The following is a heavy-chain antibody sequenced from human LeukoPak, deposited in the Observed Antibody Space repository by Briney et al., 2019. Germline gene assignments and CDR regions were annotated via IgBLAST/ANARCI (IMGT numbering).Heavy chain of an antibody. CDR1: GFTFSSYG. J-gene: IGHJ3*01. Sequence: GGSLRLSCAASGFTFSSYGMHWVRQAPGKGLVWVSRISTDGNTTTYADSVKGRFTIARDNAKNTLYLQMNSLRAEDTAVYYCAREYATSSGRAFDLWGQGTVVTVSS. V-gene: IGHV3-74*01. CDR3: AREYATSSGRAFDL. CDR2: ISTDGNTT. D-gene: IGHD2-8*01.